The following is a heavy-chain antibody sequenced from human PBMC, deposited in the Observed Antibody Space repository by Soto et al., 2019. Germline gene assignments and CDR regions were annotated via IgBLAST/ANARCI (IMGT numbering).Heavy chain of an antibody. V-gene: IGHV4-30-4*01. CDR2: IYYSGST. Sequence: SETLSLTCTVSGGSISSGDYYWSWIRQPPGKGLEWIGYIYYSGSTYYNPSLKSRVTISVDTSKNQFSLKLSSVTAADTAVYYCASSFGESYYYYGMDVWGQGTTVTVS. J-gene: IGHJ6*02. CDR3: ASSFGESYYYYGMDV. D-gene: IGHD3-10*01. CDR1: GGSISSGDYY.